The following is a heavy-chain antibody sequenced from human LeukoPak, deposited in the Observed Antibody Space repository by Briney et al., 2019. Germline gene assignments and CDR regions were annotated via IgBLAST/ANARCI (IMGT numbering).Heavy chain of an antibody. Sequence: GGSLRLSCVAPGFTFSNYSMNWVRQAPGKGLEWVSSITSSGSYIYYADSVKGRFTISRDNARNSLYLQMNSLRAEDTAIYYCARAEALKFRDFDYWGQGTLVTVSS. CDR2: ITSSGSYI. CDR3: ARAEALKFRDFDY. CDR1: GFTFSNYS. V-gene: IGHV3-21*01. J-gene: IGHJ4*02.